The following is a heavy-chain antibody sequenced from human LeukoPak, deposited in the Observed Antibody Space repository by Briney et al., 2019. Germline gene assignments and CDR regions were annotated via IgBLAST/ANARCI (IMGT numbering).Heavy chain of an antibody. CDR1: GFTFSSYG. Sequence: PGGSLRLSCAASGFTFSSYGMHWVRQAPGRGLEWVAVISYDGSNKYYADSVKGRFTISRDNSKNTLYLQMNSLRAEDTAVYYCAKVGRAGELWEYWGQGTLVTVSS. J-gene: IGHJ4*02. V-gene: IGHV3-30*18. CDR2: ISYDGSNK. CDR3: AKVGRAGELWEY. D-gene: IGHD3-10*01.